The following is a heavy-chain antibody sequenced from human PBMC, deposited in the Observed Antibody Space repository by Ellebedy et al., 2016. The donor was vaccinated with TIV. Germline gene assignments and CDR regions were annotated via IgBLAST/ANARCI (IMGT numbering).Heavy chain of an antibody. CDR1: GGTFSSYA. J-gene: IGHJ5*02. V-gene: IGHV1-69*13. CDR3: ARGNINNWFDP. Sequence: ASVKVSXXASGGTFSSYAINWVRQAPGQGLEWMGGIIAIFGTANYAQKFQGRVTITADESTTTAYMELRSLRSDDTAVYFCARGNINNWFDPWGQGTLVTVSS. D-gene: IGHD4-11*01. CDR2: IIAIFGTA.